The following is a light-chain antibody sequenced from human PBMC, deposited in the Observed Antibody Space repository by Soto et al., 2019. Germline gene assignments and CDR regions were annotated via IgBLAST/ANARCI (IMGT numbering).Light chain of an antibody. V-gene: IGLV7-46*01. CDR3: SLSFGGTVV. Sequence: QAVVTQEPSMTVSPGGTVTLTCGSSTGGVTSAHWPYWFQQKAGQAPRTLIYDATNKHSWTPARFSGSLLGGKAALTLSGAQPEDEAEYYCSLSFGGTVVFGGGTKVTVL. CDR1: TGGVTSAHW. CDR2: DAT. J-gene: IGLJ2*01.